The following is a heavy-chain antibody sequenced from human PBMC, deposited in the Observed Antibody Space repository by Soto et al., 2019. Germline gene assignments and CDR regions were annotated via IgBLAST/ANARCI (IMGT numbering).Heavy chain of an antibody. CDR1: GGSMSSGAYH. J-gene: IGHJ3*02. D-gene: IGHD3-16*01. CDR3: ALRGGGGAFDI. CDR2: IYYSGNT. Sequence: QVQLQESGPGLVKPSQTLSLTCTVSGGSMSSGAYHWNWIRQHPGKGLEWIGNIYYSGNTYYNPSLKSRLTTPSDPSQNQFPLQLYSVTAADTAVYYCALRGGGGAFDIWGQGTMVTVSS. V-gene: IGHV4-31*03.